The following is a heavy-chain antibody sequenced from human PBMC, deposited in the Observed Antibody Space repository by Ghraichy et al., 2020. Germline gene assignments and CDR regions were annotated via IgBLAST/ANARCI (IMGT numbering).Heavy chain of an antibody. CDR2: IKQDESEK. D-gene: IGHD6-19*01. J-gene: IGHJ4*02. V-gene: IGHV3-7*03. Sequence: GSLRLSCAASGFTFNNYWMIWFRQAPGKGLEWVAIIKQDESEKLYLDSVKGRFTLSRDNAKNSLFLEMSSLRDEDTALYFCARGSGWISEYWGRGTLVTVSS. CDR1: GFTFNNYW. CDR3: ARGSGWISEY.